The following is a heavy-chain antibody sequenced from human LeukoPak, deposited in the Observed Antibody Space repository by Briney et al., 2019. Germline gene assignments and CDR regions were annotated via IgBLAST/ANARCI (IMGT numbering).Heavy chain of an antibody. CDR3: ARGTTGSNYVFYYGMDV. CDR1: GFTFSSYD. V-gene: IGHV3-13*01. D-gene: IGHD4-11*01. J-gene: IGHJ6*02. Sequence: GGSLRLSCAASGFTFSSYDMHWVRQTTGKGLEWVSAIDTAGDTYYPGSVTGRFTISRENAKNSLYLQMNSLRAGDTAVYYCARGTTGSNYVFYYGMDVWGQGTTVTVSS. CDR2: IDTAGDT.